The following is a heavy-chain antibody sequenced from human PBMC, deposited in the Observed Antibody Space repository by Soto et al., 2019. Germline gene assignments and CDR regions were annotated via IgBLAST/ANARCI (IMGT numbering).Heavy chain of an antibody. Sequence: QVQLVESGGGLVKPGGSLRLSCAASGFTFSDSYMSWIRQAPGKGLEYVSFISSSSTYTDYTDSVKGRFTISRDNAKNSLFLQKNSLRAEDTAVYYCARGNIYFDYWGQGTLVSVSS. CDR2: ISSSSTYT. V-gene: IGHV3-11*06. J-gene: IGHJ4*02. CDR3: ARGNIYFDY. D-gene: IGHD6-13*01. CDR1: GFTFSDSY.